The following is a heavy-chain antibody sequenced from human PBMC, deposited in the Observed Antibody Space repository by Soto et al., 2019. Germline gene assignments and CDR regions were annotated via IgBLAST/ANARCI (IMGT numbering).Heavy chain of an antibody. Sequence: EVQLVESGGGLVQPGRSLRLSCAASGFTFDDYAMHWVRQAPGKGLEWVSGISWNSGSIGYADSVKGRFTISRDNAKNSLYLQMTSLRAEDTALYYCAKASRFEYSSSSSYFDYCGQGTLVTVSS. CDR1: GFTFDDYA. CDR3: AKASRFEYSSSSSYFDY. J-gene: IGHJ4*02. D-gene: IGHD6-6*01. CDR2: ISWNSGSI. V-gene: IGHV3-9*01.